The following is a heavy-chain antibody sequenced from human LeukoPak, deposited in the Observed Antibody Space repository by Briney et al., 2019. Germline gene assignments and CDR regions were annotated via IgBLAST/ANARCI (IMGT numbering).Heavy chain of an antibody. CDR2: IYYSGST. J-gene: IGHJ6*03. V-gene: IGHV4-59*01. Sequence: SETLSLTCTVSGGSISSYYWSWIRQPPGKGLEWIGYIYYSGSTNYNPSLKSRVTISVDTSKNQFSLKLSSVTAADTAVYFCARAPYYYYIDVWGIGTTVTVSS. CDR1: GGSISSYY. CDR3: ARAPYYYYIDV.